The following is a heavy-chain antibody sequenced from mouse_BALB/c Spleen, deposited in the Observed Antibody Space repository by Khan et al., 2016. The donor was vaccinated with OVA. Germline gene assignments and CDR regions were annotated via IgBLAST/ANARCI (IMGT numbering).Heavy chain of an antibody. Sequence: EVQLQESGPGLVKPSQSLSLTCTVTGYSITSDYAWNWIRQFPGNKLEGMGYISYSGRTSYNPSLKSRITITRDTSKNQFFLQLNSVTTEDTATYSCARSVTITTVVATDFDYWGQGTTLTVSS. CDR1: GYSITSDYA. D-gene: IGHD1-1*01. CDR2: ISYSGRT. J-gene: IGHJ2*01. V-gene: IGHV3-2*02. CDR3: ARSVTITTVVATDFDY.